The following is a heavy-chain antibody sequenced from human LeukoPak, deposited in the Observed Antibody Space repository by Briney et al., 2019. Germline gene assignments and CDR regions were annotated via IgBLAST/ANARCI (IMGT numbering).Heavy chain of an antibody. CDR1: EFNFFSYG. CDR3: ARELPRGVTLDY. CDR2: IFTDGTTT. J-gene: IGHJ4*01. Sequence: GGSLRLSCVASEFNFFSYGMQWIRQAPGKGLVWVSRIFTDGTTTSYADSVKGRFTISRDNAKNTLYLQMNSLRAEDTAVYYCARELPRGVTLDYWGQGTLVTASP. D-gene: IGHD2-21*02. V-gene: IGHV3-74*01.